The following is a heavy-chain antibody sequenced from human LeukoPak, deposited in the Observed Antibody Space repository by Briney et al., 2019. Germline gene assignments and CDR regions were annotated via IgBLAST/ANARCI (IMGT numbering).Heavy chain of an antibody. CDR3: ATWAFYHSLDV. D-gene: IGHD1-26*01. CDR2: INKDGSAT. CDR1: GFTFDAYA. V-gene: IGHV3-43*02. Sequence: GGSLRLSCEASGFTFDAYAMHWVRHAPGKGLEWVSLINKDGSATYYADSVKGRFTFSRDNSKNSLYLQMNSLRSEDTALYYCATWAFYHSLDVWGQGTTVTVSS. J-gene: IGHJ6*02.